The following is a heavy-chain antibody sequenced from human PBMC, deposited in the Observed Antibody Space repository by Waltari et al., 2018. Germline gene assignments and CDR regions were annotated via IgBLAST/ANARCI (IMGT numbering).Heavy chain of an antibody. CDR2: SYTSGNT. CDR1: VVSISRGSYY. D-gene: IGHD3-10*01. J-gene: IGHJ4*02. Sequence: QVQLQESGPGLVKPSETLSLACSVSVVSISRGSYYWSGGRPPAGKGLERIGYSYTSGNTNYNPSLMGRVTISVDTSKNQFSLKLSSVTAADTAVYYCARVPSGDLVDSWGQGTLVTVSS. CDR3: ARVPSGDLVDS. V-gene: IGHV4-61*09.